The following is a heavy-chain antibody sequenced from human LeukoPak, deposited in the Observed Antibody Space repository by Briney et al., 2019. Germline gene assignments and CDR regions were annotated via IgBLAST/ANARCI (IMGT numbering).Heavy chain of an antibody. D-gene: IGHD5-24*01. Sequence: PGGSLRLSCAASGFIFSNYAMSWVRQAPGKGLEGVSAISGSGGTTFYADSVKGRFTISRDNSKNTLYLQVNSLRAADTAIYYCAKVQEMDTILPPFHYWGQGTLVTVSS. CDR3: AKVQEMDTILPPFHY. V-gene: IGHV3-23*01. CDR2: ISGSGGTT. J-gene: IGHJ4*02. CDR1: GFIFSNYA.